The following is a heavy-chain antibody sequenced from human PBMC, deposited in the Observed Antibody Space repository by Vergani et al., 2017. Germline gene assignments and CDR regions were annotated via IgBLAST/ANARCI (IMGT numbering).Heavy chain of an antibody. Sequence: QMQLVQSGPEVRKPGTSVKVSCKASGFIFTSSAMQWVRQARGQRREWIGWIVGGSCNTNYAQQFQERVTITMDMSTSTAYLELSSLRADDTAVYFCAAQISGSNSDYWGQGTLVTVSS. CDR1: GFIFTSSA. CDR2: IVGGSCNT. CDR3: AAQISGSNSDY. D-gene: IGHD1-26*01. J-gene: IGHJ4*02. V-gene: IGHV1-58*02.